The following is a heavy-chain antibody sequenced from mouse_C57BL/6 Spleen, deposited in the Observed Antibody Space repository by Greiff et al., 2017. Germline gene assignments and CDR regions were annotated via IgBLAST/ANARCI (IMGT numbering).Heavy chain of an antibody. Sequence: EVQVVESGGGLVQPGGSMKLSCAASGFTFSDAWMDWVRQSPEKGLEWVAEIRNKANNHATYYAESVKGRFTISRDDSKSSVYLQMNSLRAEDTGIYYCTRHAYYYGSSYWYFDVWGTGTTVTVSS. CDR2: IRNKANNHAT. V-gene: IGHV6-6*01. J-gene: IGHJ1*03. D-gene: IGHD1-1*01. CDR3: TRHAYYYGSSYWYFDV. CDR1: GFTFSDAW.